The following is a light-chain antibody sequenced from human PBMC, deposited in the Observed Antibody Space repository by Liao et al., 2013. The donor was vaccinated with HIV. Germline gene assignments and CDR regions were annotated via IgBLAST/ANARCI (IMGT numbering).Light chain of an antibody. J-gene: IGLJ2*01. Sequence: SYELTQPPSVSVSPGQTATISCYGVYLEDKHVCWYQQRPGQSPVLVIYQDSKRPSGIPGRFSGSNSGNTATLTISGTQAMDEADYYCQAWASSTVVFGGGTKLTVL. CDR1: YLEDKH. V-gene: IGLV3-1*01. CDR3: QAWASSTVV. CDR2: QDS.